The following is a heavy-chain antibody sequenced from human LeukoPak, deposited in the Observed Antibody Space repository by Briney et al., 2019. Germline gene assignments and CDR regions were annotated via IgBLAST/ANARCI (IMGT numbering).Heavy chain of an antibody. J-gene: IGHJ3*02. CDR2: IQNDGTYK. Sequence: GGSLRLSCGVSGFTFSGYGMHWVRQAPGKGLEWVTFIQNDGTYKYYADSVKGRFTISRDNSRNTLYLQMNSLRAEDTAVYYCAKSIVVVVAARGPPYAFDIWGQGTMVTVSS. CDR3: AKSIVVVVAARGPPYAFDI. D-gene: IGHD2-15*01. CDR1: GFTFSGYG. V-gene: IGHV3-30*02.